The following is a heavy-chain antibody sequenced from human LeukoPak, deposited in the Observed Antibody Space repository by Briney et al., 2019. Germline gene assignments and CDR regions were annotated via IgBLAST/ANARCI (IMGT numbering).Heavy chain of an antibody. CDR1: GFTFSSYG. V-gene: IGHV3-23*01. CDR2: ISGSGGST. D-gene: IGHD6-6*01. CDR3: ARAYSSSPGHNYY. J-gene: IGHJ4*02. Sequence: PGGSLRLSCAASGFTFSSYGMSWVRQAPGKGLEWVSAISGSGGSTYYADSVKGRFTISRDNTNNSLFLQMNSLRAEDTGVYYCARAYSSSPGHNYYWGQGISVTVSS.